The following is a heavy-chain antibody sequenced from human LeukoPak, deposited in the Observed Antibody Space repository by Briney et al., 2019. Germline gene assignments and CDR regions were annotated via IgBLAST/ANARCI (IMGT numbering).Heavy chain of an antibody. J-gene: IGHJ6*04. CDR2: ISSSSSYI. D-gene: IGHD1-26*01. Sequence: GGSLRLSCAASGFTFGSYSMNWVRQAPGKGLEWVSSISSSSSYIYYADSVKGRFTISRDNAKNSLYLQMNSLRAEDTAVYYCARDDSVGALDVWGKGTTVTVSS. CDR1: GFTFGSYS. CDR3: ARDDSVGALDV. V-gene: IGHV3-21*01.